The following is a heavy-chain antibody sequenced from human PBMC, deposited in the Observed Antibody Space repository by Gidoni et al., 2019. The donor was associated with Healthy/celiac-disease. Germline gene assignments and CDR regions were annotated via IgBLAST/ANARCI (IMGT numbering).Heavy chain of an antibody. Sequence: QVQLQESGPGLVKPSQTLPLTCTVPGGSISSGDYYWSWIRQPPGKCLEWIGYIYYSGSTYYNPSVKGRVTISVDTSKNQFSLKLSSVTAADTAVYYCARARLRFLEWLLRYNWFDPWGQGTLVTVSS. CDR3: ARARLRFLEWLLRYNWFDP. J-gene: IGHJ5*02. D-gene: IGHD3-3*01. V-gene: IGHV4-30-4*01. CDR2: IYYSGST. CDR1: GGSISSGDYY.